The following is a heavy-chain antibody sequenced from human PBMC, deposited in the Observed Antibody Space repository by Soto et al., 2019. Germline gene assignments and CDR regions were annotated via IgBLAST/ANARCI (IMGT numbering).Heavy chain of an antibody. Sequence: QAQLQESGPGLVKPSQTLSLTCTVSGGSISSGDYYWSWIRQPPGKGLEWIGYIYYSGSTYYNPSLKSRVTISVDTSKNQFSLKLSSVTAADTAVYYCARDWRAVAGTFDYWGQGTLVTVSS. CDR2: IYYSGST. J-gene: IGHJ4*02. D-gene: IGHD6-19*01. V-gene: IGHV4-30-4*01. CDR3: ARDWRAVAGTFDY. CDR1: GGSISSGDYY.